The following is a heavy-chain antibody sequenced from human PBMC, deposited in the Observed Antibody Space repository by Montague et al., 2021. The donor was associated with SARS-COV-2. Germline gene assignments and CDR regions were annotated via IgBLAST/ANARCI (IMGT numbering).Heavy chain of an antibody. D-gene: IGHD5-24*01. J-gene: IGHJ4*02. CDR2: INHSGST. CDR1: GASFNGYY. CDR3: TRRLHGFNRHYFDY. V-gene: IGHV4-34*01. Sequence: SETLSLTCAGYGASFNGYYWTGIRQPPGKGREWIGEINHSGSTSCNPSLRSRVTISVDTSKNQFSLKLSSVTAADTAVYYCTRRLHGFNRHYFDYWGQGTLVTVSS.